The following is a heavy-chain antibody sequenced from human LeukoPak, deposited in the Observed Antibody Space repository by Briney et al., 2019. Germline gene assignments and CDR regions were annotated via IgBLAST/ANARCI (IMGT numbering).Heavy chain of an antibody. D-gene: IGHD1-26*01. CDR3: AKDPKPRYSGYFFPSTDY. CDR1: GFTFSSYA. V-gene: IGHV3-30*18. Sequence: GGSLRLSCTASGFTFSSYAMHWVRQAPGKGLEWVAVISYDGSKKYCADSVKDRFSISRDNSNNTLYLQMNSLRAEDTAVYYCAKDPKPRYSGYFFPSTDYWGQGTLVTVSS. J-gene: IGHJ4*02. CDR2: ISYDGSKK.